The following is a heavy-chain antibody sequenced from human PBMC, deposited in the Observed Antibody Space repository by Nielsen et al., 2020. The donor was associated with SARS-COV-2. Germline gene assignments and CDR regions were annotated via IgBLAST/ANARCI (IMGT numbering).Heavy chain of an antibody. CDR1: GFTVSSNY. Sequence: GGSLRLSCAASGFTVSSNYMSWVRQAPGKGLEWVSVIYSGGSTYYADSVKGRFTISRDNSKNTLYLQMNSLRAEDTAVYYCARDQGGEQLEPPYYWGQGTLVTVSS. CDR2: IYSGGST. CDR3: ARDQGGEQLEPPYY. V-gene: IGHV3-66*01. D-gene: IGHD6-13*01. J-gene: IGHJ4*02.